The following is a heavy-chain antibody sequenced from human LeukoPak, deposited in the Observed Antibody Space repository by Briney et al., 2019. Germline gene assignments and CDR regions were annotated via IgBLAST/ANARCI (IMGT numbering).Heavy chain of an antibody. D-gene: IGHD1-26*01. Sequence: GGSLRLSCAASGFTFSSYSMNWVRQAPGKGLEWVSHITASGTAMFYADSVKGRFTISRDNARNSLYLQMNSLRDEDTAVYYCASSGSYRFDYWGQGTLVTVSS. V-gene: IGHV3-48*02. CDR1: GFTFSSYS. J-gene: IGHJ4*02. CDR3: ASSGSYRFDY. CDR2: ITASGTAM.